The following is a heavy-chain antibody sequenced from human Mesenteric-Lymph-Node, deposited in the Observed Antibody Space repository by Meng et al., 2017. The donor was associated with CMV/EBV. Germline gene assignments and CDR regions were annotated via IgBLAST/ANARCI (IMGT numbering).Heavy chain of an antibody. D-gene: IGHD3-16*01. J-gene: IGHJ4*02. Sequence: SETLSLTCSVSGGSISSRTYYWGWIRQAPGKRLEWIGSVYYSGSTYHNPSFRSRATVAVDTSKNHISLKLTSVTAADTAVYYCARVGDSLALDYWGQGALVTVSS. V-gene: IGHV4-39*07. CDR3: ARVGDSLALDY. CDR2: VYYSGST. CDR1: GGSISSRTYY.